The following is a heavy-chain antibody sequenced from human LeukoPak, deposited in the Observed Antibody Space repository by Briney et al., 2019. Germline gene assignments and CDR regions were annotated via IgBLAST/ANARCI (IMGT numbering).Heavy chain of an antibody. CDR2: VSTSGGST. V-gene: IGHV3-23*01. CDR3: AKQAYDSPRTDFDY. Sequence: GGSLRLSCAASGLTFSRYAMSWVRQAPGKGLEWVSGVSTSGGSTYSADSVKGRFTISRDNSKNTLHLQMNSLRAEDTAIYYCAKQAYDSPRTDFDYWGQGTLVTVSS. CDR1: GLTFSRYA. J-gene: IGHJ4*02. D-gene: IGHD3-22*01.